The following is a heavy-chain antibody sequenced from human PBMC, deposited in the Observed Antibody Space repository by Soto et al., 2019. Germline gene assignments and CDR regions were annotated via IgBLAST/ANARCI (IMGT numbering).Heavy chain of an antibody. CDR2: MYDTGST. J-gene: IGHJ6*02. D-gene: IGHD2-21*02. V-gene: IGHV4-59*01. CDR1: GGSISGYY. Sequence: QVQLQESGPGLVKPSETLSLTCTVSGGSISGYYWSWIRQPPGKGLEWIGYMYDTGSTVYNPSFKSRVTISVDTSKNQFSLKLNSVTAEDAAVYYCARDLWGYCGTDCYPLDVWGQGTTVTVSS. CDR3: ARDLWGYCGTDCYPLDV.